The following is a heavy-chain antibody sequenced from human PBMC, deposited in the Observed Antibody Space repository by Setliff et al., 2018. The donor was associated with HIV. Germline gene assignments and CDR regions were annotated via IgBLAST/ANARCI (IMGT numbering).Heavy chain of an antibody. J-gene: IGHJ4*02. Sequence: SETLSLTCTVSGGSISSYYWSWIRQPPGKGLEWIGYIYYSGSTNYNPSLKSRVTISVDTSKNQFSLRLSSVTAADTAVYYCARGSCFNTGCLDSWGQGALVTVSS. CDR1: GGSISSYY. D-gene: IGHD2-2*01. CDR3: ARGSCFNTGCLDS. V-gene: IGHV4-59*12. CDR2: IYYSGST.